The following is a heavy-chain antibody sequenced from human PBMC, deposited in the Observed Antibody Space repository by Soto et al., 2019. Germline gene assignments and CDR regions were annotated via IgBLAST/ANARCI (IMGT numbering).Heavy chain of an antibody. D-gene: IGHD5-18*01. V-gene: IGHV3-7*04. J-gene: IGHJ5*02. CDR2: ISPDGSEE. CDR3: TRDFHHDTAP. Sequence: GGSLRLCCAASGFTFSGYWMTWVRQAPGKGLEGVANISPDGSEEYYVDSVKGRFTISRDNAKNSVYLQMNSLRGEDTALYYCTRDFHHDTAPWGQGTQVTVSS. CDR1: GFTFSGYW.